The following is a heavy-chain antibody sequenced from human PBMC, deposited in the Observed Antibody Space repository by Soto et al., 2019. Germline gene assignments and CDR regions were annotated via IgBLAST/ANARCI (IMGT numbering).Heavy chain of an antibody. D-gene: IGHD3-22*01. CDR3: AKATIVVVELGGKEV. Sequence: GGSLRLSCAASGFTFSSYGMHWVRQAPGKGLEWVAVISYDGSNKYYADSVKGRFTISRDNSKNTLNLQMNSLRAEDTAVYYCAKATIVVVELGGKEVWGQGT. CDR1: GFTFSSYG. J-gene: IGHJ6*02. CDR2: ISYDGSNK. V-gene: IGHV3-30*18.